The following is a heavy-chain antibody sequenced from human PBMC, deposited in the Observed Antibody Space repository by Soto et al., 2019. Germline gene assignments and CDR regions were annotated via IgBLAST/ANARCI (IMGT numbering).Heavy chain of an antibody. D-gene: IGHD3-10*01. CDR3: ARGREGDYYGSEYYYYGMDV. V-gene: IGHV4-34*01. CDR2: INHSGST. J-gene: IGHJ6*02. Sequence: SETLSLTCAVYGGSFSGYYWSWIRQPPGKGLEWIGEINHSGSTNYNPSLKSRVTISVDTSKNQFSLKLSSVTAADTAVYYCARGREGDYYGSEYYYYGMDVWGQGTTVT. CDR1: GGSFSGYY.